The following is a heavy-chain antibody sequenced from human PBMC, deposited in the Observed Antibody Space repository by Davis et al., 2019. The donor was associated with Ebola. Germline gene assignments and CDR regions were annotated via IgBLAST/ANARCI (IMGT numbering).Heavy chain of an antibody. Sequence: PGGSLRLSCATSGFTFSAYGMHWVRQPPGREPEWVAFISNDGTDQSYADSVRGRFIISRDRSKNTLTLQINRVRPEDTAMYYCARGRPPPDLWGQGTLVTVSS. CDR2: ISNDGTDQ. V-gene: IGHV3-30*03. CDR3: ARGRPPPDL. CDR1: GFTFSAYG. J-gene: IGHJ5*02.